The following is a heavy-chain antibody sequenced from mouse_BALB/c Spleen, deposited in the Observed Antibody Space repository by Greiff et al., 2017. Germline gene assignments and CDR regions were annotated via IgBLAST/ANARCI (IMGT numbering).Heavy chain of an antibody. V-gene: IGHV5-6*02. CDR2: ISSGGSYT. CDR3: ASTYYYGRDWFAY. J-gene: IGHJ3*01. D-gene: IGHD1-1*01. CDR1: GFTFSSYG. Sequence: EVMLVESGGDLVKPGGSLKLSCAASGFTFSSYGMSWVRQTPDKRLEWVATISSGGSYTYYPDSVKGRFTISRDNAKNTLYLQMSSLKSEDTAMYYCASTYYYGRDWFAYWGQGTLVTVSA.